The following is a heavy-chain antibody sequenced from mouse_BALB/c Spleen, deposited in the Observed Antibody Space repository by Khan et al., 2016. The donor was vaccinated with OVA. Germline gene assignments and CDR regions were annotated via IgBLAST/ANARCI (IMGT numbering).Heavy chain of an antibody. CDR2: IYPGSGNT. V-gene: IGHV1-63*02. CDR1: GYAFTNYW. J-gene: IGHJ3*01. D-gene: IGHD3-1*01. CDR3: ARQLGLPAY. Sequence: VQLQQSGAELVRPGTSVKISCQASGYAFTNYWLGWVKQRPGHGLEWIGDIYPGSGNTYYNEKFKGKATLTADRSSSTAYMQLSSLTSEDSAVYFCARQLGLPAYWGQGTLVTVSA.